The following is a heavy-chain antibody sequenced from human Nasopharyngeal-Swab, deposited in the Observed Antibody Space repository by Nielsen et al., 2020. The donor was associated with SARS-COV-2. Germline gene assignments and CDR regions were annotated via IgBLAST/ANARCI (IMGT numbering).Heavy chain of an antibody. D-gene: IGHD1-26*01. CDR1: EYTFTDYY. V-gene: IGHV1-2*06. Sequence: ASVKVSCKASEYTFTDYYMHWVRQAPGQGLEWMGRINPNSGGTNSAQKFQGRVTMTRDTSISTAYMELSSLRSEDTAVYYCATGSGSYLDNWFDPWGQGTLVTVSS. CDR2: INPNSGGT. J-gene: IGHJ5*02. CDR3: ATGSGSYLDNWFDP.